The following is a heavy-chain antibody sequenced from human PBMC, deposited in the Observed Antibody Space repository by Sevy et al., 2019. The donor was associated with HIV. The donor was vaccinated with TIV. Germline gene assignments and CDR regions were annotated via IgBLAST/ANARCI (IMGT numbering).Heavy chain of an antibody. J-gene: IGHJ5*02. Sequence: GGSLRLSCAASAFTFDDYATHWVRQAPGKGLEWVSGISWNSGSIGYADSVKGRFTISRDNAKNSLYLQMNSLRAEDTALYYCAKDIFGSGRSNWFDPWGQGTLVTVSS. V-gene: IGHV3-9*01. CDR3: AKDIFGSGRSNWFDP. D-gene: IGHD3-10*01. CDR2: ISWNSGSI. CDR1: AFTFDDYA.